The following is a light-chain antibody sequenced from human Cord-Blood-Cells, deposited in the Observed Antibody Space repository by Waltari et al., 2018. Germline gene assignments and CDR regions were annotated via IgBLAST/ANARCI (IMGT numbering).Light chain of an antibody. CDR1: KLGAKY. V-gene: IGLV3-1*01. CDR3: QAWDSSTPAVV. J-gene: IGLJ2*01. Sequence: SYELTQPPSVSVSPGQTASITCSGDKLGAKYACWYQQKPGQSPVLVIYQDSKRPSGIPERFSGSNSGNTATLTISGTQAMDEADYYCQAWDSSTPAVVFGGGTKLTVL. CDR2: QDS.